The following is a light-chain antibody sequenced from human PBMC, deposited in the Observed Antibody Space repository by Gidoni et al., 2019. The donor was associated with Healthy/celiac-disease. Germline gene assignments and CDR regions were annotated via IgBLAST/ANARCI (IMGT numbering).Light chain of an antibody. V-gene: IGKV1-33*01. CDR3: QQYDNLPMCS. J-gene: IGKJ2*04. Sequence: DIQMTQSPSSLSASVGDRVTITCQSSQDISNYLNWYQQKTGKAPKLLIYDASNLETGVPSRFSGSGSGTDFTFSISSLQPEDIATYYCQQYDNLPMCSFGQGTKLEIK. CDR1: QDISNY. CDR2: DAS.